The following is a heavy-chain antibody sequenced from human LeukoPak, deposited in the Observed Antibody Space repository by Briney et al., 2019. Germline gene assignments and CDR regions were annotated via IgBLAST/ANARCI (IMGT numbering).Heavy chain of an antibody. Sequence: GGSLRLSCAASGFTFSSYSMNWVRQGPGKGLDRFSSISSSSSYIYYVDSVKGRFTISRDNAKNSLYLQMNSLRAEDTAVYYCARDRSTVNYYYYGMDVWGQGTTVTVSS. CDR3: ARDRSTVNYYYYGMDV. CDR2: ISSSSSYI. V-gene: IGHV3-21*01. D-gene: IGHD4-17*01. CDR1: GFTFSSYS. J-gene: IGHJ6*02.